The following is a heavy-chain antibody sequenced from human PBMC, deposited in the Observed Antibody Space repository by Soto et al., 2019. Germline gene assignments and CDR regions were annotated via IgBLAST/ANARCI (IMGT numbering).Heavy chain of an antibody. CDR2: IFHDGTA. Sequence: ETLSLTCAVSGVSLTSGNWWSWVRQAPQRGLEYIGEIFHDGTANYYPSFERRVAMSVDTSRNQFSLKLTSVTTADTAVYFCARLVYDTRLNYMYFDFWGPGTLVTVYS. CDR3: ARLVYDTRLNYMYFDF. V-gene: IGHV4-4*01. J-gene: IGHJ4*02. CDR1: GVSLTSGNW. D-gene: IGHD3-10*01.